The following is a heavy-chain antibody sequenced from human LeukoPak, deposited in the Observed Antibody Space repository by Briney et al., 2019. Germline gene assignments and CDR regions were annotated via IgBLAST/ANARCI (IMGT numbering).Heavy chain of an antibody. CDR3: ARDFKGDILTGYYYYYYGMDV. Sequence: ASVKVSCKASGYTFTSYGISWVRQAPGQGLEWMGWISAYNGNTNYAQKLQGRVTMTTDTSTSTAYMELRSLRSDDTAVYYCARDFKGDILTGYYYYYYGMDVWGQGTTVTVSS. CDR1: GYTFTSYG. CDR2: ISAYNGNT. V-gene: IGHV1-18*01. J-gene: IGHJ6*02. D-gene: IGHD3-9*01.